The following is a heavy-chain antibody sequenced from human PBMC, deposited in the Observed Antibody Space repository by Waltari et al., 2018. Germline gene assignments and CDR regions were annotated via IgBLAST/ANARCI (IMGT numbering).Heavy chain of an antibody. J-gene: IGHJ4*02. CDR1: GGTFSSYA. CDR3: ARGGSSSDLDY. V-gene: IGHV1-69*13. Sequence: QVQLVQSGAEVKKPGSSVKVSCKASGGTFSSYAISWVRQAPGQGLEWMGGSIPSFGTANYAQKFQVRVTITADESTITAYMELSSLRSEDTAVYYCARGGSSSDLDYWGQGTLVTVSS. D-gene: IGHD6-13*01. CDR2: SIPSFGTA.